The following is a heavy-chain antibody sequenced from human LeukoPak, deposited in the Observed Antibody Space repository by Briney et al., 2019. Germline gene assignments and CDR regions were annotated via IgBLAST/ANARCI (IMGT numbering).Heavy chain of an antibody. J-gene: IGHJ4*02. CDR3: ARPQTPSSGYPNFDY. D-gene: IGHD3-22*01. V-gene: IGHV1-2*02. CDR1: GYTFSGFY. Sequence: ASVRVSCRASGYTFSGFYMNWVRQAPGQGLEWMGWINPNSGATKYAQKFQGRVSMTRNTSISTAYMELSSLRSDDTAVYYCARPQTPSSGYPNFDYWGQGTLVTVSS. CDR2: INPNSGAT.